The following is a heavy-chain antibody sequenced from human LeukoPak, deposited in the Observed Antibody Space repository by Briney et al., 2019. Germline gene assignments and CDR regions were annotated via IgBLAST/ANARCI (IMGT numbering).Heavy chain of an antibody. CDR1: GGSISSYY. CDR2: IYYSGST. Sequence: SETLTLTCTVSGGSISSYYWSWIRQPPGKGLEWIGYIYYSGSTNDNPSLKSRVTISVDTSKNQCSLKLSSVTAADTAVYYCARTTEAHSWRTRYYDYYMDVWGKGTTVTISS. D-gene: IGHD6-13*01. CDR3: ARTTEAHSWRTRYYDYYMDV. V-gene: IGHV4-59*01. J-gene: IGHJ6*03.